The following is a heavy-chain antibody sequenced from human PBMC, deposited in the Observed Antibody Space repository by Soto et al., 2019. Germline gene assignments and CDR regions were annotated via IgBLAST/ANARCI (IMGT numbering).Heavy chain of an antibody. CDR3: ARNHVEMATKGWFDP. J-gene: IGHJ5*02. CDR2: IIPIFGTA. D-gene: IGHD5-12*01. V-gene: IGHV1-69*13. Sequence: SVKVSCKASGGTFSSYAISWVRQAPGQGLEWMGGIIPIFGTANYAQKFQGRVTITADESTSTAYMELSSLRSEDTAVYYCARNHVEMATKGWFDPWGQGTLVTVSS. CDR1: GGTFSSYA.